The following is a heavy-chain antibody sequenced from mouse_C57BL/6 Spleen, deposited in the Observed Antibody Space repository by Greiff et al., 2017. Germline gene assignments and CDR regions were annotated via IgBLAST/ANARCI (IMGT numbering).Heavy chain of an antibody. J-gene: IGHJ2*01. V-gene: IGHV1-82*01. CDR1: GYAFSSSW. Sequence: LMESGPELVKPGASVKISCKASGYAFSSSWMNWVKQRPGKGLEWIGRIYPGDGDTNYNGKFKGKATLTADKSSSTAYMQLSSLTSEDSAVYFCANYYYGSSYFDYWGQGTTLTVSS. CDR3: ANYYYGSSYFDY. D-gene: IGHD1-1*01. CDR2: IYPGDGDT.